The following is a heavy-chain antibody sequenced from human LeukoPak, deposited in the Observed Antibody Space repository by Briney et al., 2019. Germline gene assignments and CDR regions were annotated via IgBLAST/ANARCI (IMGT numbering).Heavy chain of an antibody. V-gene: IGHV3-23*01. CDR1: GFTFSSYA. CDR2: ISGSGGST. CDR3: ARAIAAAGVFYGYYYGMDV. J-gene: IGHJ6*02. D-gene: IGHD6-13*01. Sequence: PGGSLRLSCAASGFTFSSYAMSWVRQAPGKGLEWVSAISGSGGSTYYADSVKGRFTISRDNSKNTLYLQMNSLRAEDTAVYYCARAIAAAGVFYGYYYGMDVWGQGTTVTVSS.